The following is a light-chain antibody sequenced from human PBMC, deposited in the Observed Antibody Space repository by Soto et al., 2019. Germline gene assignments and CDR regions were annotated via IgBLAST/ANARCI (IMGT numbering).Light chain of an antibody. CDR3: SSYTSSSTLV. J-gene: IGLJ1*01. V-gene: IGLV2-14*01. Sequence: QSALTQPASVSGSPGQLITISCTGTSSDVGGYNYVSWYQQHPGKAPKLMIYEVSNRPSGVSNRFSGSKSGNTASLTISGLQADDEADYYCSSYTSSSTLVFGTGTKLTVL. CDR2: EVS. CDR1: SSDVGGYNY.